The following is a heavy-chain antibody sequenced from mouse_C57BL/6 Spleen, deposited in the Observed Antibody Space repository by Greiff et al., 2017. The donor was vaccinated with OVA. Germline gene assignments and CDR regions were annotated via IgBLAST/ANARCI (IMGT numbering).Heavy chain of an antibody. J-gene: IGHJ1*03. CDR1: GYTFTSYW. D-gene: IGHD1-1*01. V-gene: IGHV1-64*01. CDR2: IHPNSGST. Sequence: QVQLQQPGAELVKPGASVKLSCKASGYTFTSYWMHWVKQRPGQGLEWIGMIHPNSGSTNYNEKFKSKATLTVDKSSSTAYMQLSSLTSEDSAVYYCARSPTYGSSFSYWYFDVWGTGTTVTVSS. CDR3: ARSPTYGSSFSYWYFDV.